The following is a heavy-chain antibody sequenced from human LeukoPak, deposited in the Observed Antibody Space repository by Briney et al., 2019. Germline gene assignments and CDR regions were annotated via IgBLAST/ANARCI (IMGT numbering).Heavy chain of an antibody. Sequence: SETLSLTCAVYGGSFSGHYWTWIRQPPGMGLEWIGEINHSGSTTYNPSLNTRVTISVDTSENQISLKLSSVTAADTAVYYCARPRYGSGSLDSWGQGTLVTVSS. CDR1: GGSFSGHY. J-gene: IGHJ4*02. CDR3: ARPRYGSGSLDS. D-gene: IGHD3-10*01. V-gene: IGHV4-34*01. CDR2: INHSGST.